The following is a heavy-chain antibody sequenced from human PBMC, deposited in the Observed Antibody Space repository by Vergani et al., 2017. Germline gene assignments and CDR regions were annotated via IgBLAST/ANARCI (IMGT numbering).Heavy chain of an antibody. D-gene: IGHD2-15*01. J-gene: IGHJ4*02. CDR2: IHTGANT. CDR3: ARSRPYCTSGSCPAI. CDR1: GESIRSGSHY. V-gene: IGHV4-61*02. Sequence: QVKLQESGPGLLKPSQTLSLTCTVSGESIRSGSHYWSWIRQPAGKGPEWIGHIHTGANTDLNPSFKSRVSISVDTSKSQFSLKLNSVTVADTAVYYCARSRPYCTSGSCPAIWGQGTLVTVSS.